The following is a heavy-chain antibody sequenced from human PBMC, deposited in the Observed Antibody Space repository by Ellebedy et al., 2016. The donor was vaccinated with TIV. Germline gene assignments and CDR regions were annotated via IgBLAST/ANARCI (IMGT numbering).Heavy chain of an antibody. J-gene: IGHJ6*02. D-gene: IGHD2-8*01. Sequence: SETLSLTCTVSGGSLSAYYWSWIRLPQGRGLEWVGYVHNSGSTNYNPSLNSRVTMSVYTSKNQFSLKLSSVTAAETAVYYCARVLYGYDGMDVWGQGTTVTVSS. CDR1: GGSLSAYY. CDR3: ARVLYGYDGMDV. CDR2: VHNSGST. V-gene: IGHV4-59*12.